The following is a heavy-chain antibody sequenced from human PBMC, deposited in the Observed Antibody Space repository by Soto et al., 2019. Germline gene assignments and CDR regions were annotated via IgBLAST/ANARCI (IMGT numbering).Heavy chain of an antibody. D-gene: IGHD3-3*01. V-gene: IGHV2-5*02. J-gene: IGHJ4*02. CDR2: IYGDDDK. CDR3: AHRILRTVFGLVTTTAIYFDF. Sequence: QITLNESGPTVVKPAETLTLTCTFSGFSLTTSGVGVGWIRQSPGKAPEWLALIYGDDDKRYSASLKSRLTITKDTSKNKVVLTMASVDPADTATYYCAHRILRTVFGLVTTTAIYFDFWGQGTPVVVSS. CDR1: GFSLTTSGVG.